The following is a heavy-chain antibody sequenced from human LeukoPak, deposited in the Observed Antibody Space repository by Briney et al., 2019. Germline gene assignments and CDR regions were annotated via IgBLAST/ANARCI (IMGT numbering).Heavy chain of an antibody. D-gene: IGHD3-9*01. CDR2: TRNKANSYTT. J-gene: IGHJ6*02. Sequence: GGSLRLSCAASGFTFSDHYMDWVRQAPGKGLEWVGRTRNKANSYTTEYAASVKGRFTISRDDSKNSLYLQMNSLKTEDTVVYYCARGNGYFDSLNYYYYGMDVWGQGTTVTVSS. CDR1: GFTFSDHY. CDR3: ARGNGYFDSLNYYYYGMDV. V-gene: IGHV3-72*01.